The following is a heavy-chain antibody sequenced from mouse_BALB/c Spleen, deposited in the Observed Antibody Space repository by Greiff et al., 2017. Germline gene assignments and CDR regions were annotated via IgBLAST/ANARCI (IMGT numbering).Heavy chain of an antibody. CDR2: ISSGSSTI. D-gene: IGHD3-1*01. V-gene: IGHV5-17*02. Sequence: DVMLVESGGGLVQPGGSRKLSCAASGFTFSSFGMHWVRQAPEKGLEWVAYISSGSSTIYYADTVKGRFTISRDNPKNTLFLQMTSLRSEDTAMYYCARGTRATSYYAMDYWGQGTSVTVSS. CDR1: GFTFSSFG. CDR3: ARGTRATSYYAMDY. J-gene: IGHJ4*01.